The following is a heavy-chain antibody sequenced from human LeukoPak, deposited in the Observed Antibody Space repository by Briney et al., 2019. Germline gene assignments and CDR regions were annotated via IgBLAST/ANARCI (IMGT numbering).Heavy chain of an antibody. D-gene: IGHD2-8*01. CDR2: MYYSGST. CDR3: ARAAARYCTTGVCYTYGASYFDY. CDR1: GGSVSSNY. V-gene: IGHV4-59*02. Sequence: SESLSLTLSVAGGSVSSNYGSWVRQPPGKGLELVGYMYYSGSTNYTPSLKRRVTISVDPYKTQFSLELSSVTAADTAVYYCARAAARYCTTGVCYTYGASYFDYWGQGTLVTVSS. J-gene: IGHJ4*02.